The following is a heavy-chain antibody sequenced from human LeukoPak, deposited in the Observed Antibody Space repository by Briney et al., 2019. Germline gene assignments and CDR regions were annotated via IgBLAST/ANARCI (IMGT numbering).Heavy chain of an antibody. CDR1: GGSISSSSYY. D-gene: IGHD3-10*01. J-gene: IGHJ4*02. Sequence: TSETLSLTCTVSGGSISSSSYYWGWIRQPPGKGLEWIGSIYYSGSTYYNPSLKGRVTISVDTSKNQFSLKLSSVTAADTAVYYCAGQPRLLWFGESFDYWGQGTLVTVSS. CDR3: AGQPRLLWFGESFDY. CDR2: IYYSGST. V-gene: IGHV4-39*01.